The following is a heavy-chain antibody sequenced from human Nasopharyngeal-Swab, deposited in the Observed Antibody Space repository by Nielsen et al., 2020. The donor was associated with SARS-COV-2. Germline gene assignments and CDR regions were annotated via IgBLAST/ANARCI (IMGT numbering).Heavy chain of an antibody. J-gene: IGHJ6*03. CDR2: IYYSGST. CDR1: GGSVSSGSYY. D-gene: IGHD2/OR15-2a*01. V-gene: IGHV4-61*01. CDR3: ARALWKKSYYYYMDV. Sequence: GSLRLSCTVSGGSVSSGSYYWSWIRQPPGKGLEWIGYIYYSGSTNYNPSLKSRVTISIDTSKNQFSLKLSSVTAADTAVYYCARALWKKSYYYYMDVWGKGTTVTVSS.